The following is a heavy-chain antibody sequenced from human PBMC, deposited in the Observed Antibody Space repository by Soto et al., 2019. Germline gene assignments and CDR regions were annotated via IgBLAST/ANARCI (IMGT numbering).Heavy chain of an antibody. CDR3: ARSLWFGELH. V-gene: IGHV2-5*02. D-gene: IGHD3-10*01. J-gene: IGHJ4*02. Sequence: QITLKESGPTLVKPTATLTLTCSFSGFSLSTTGVGVGWIRQSPGKALEWLAIIYWDNDKRYSPSLKSRVTITKDTSKNQVVLTVTNMDPVDTGTYYCARSLWFGELHWGQGALVTVSS. CDR2: IYWDNDK. CDR1: GFSLSTTGVG.